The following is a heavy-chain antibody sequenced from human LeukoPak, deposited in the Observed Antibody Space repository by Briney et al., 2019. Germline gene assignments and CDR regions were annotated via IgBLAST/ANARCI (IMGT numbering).Heavy chain of an antibody. Sequence: KAGGSLRLSCAASGFTFSSYSMNWVRQAPGKGLEWVSSISSSSSYIYYADSVKGRFTISRDNAKNSLYLQMNSLRAEDTAVYYCARDLSYYDILTGYYNRYYFDYWGQGTLVTVSS. CDR1: GFTFSSYS. CDR2: ISSSSSYI. D-gene: IGHD3-9*01. J-gene: IGHJ4*02. V-gene: IGHV3-21*01. CDR3: ARDLSYYDILTGYYNRYYFDY.